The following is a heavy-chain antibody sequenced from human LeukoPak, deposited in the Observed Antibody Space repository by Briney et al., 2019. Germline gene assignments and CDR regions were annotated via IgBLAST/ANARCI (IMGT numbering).Heavy chain of an antibody. CDR3: ARGSGYGDYYDY. Sequence: PSETLSLTCAVSGGSISSGGYSWSWIRQPPRMGVEWIGYIYHSGSTYYNPSLKSRVTISVDRSKNQFSLKLSSVTAADTAVYYCARGSGYGDYYDYWGQGTLVTVSS. J-gene: IGHJ4*02. D-gene: IGHD4-17*01. CDR1: GGSISSGGYS. CDR2: IYHSGST. V-gene: IGHV4-30-2*01.